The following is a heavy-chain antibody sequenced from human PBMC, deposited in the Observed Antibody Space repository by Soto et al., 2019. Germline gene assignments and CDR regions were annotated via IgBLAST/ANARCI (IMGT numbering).Heavy chain of an antibody. V-gene: IGHV4-31*03. CDR2: IYYSGST. D-gene: IGHD6-25*01. CDR3: AKGHSSATSLDS. Sequence: SETLSLTCTVSGGSISSGDIHWTWIRQHPGKGLEWIGYIYYSGSTYYNPSLKSRVAISMDTSENQFSLKLSSVTAADTAVYYCAKGHSSATSLDSWAQGILVTFSS. J-gene: IGHJ4*02. CDR1: GGSISSGDIH.